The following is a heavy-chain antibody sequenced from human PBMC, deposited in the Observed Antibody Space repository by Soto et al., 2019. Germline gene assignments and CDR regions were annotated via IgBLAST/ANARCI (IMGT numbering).Heavy chain of an antibody. V-gene: IGHV4-39*01. CDR2: VYYGGAIFYSGNI. CDR3: VRYDRINMKPYSPEGFHI. J-gene: IGHJ3*02. Sequence: SETLSLTCTVSGDSISSSNSHWGWTRQPPGKGLEYIGSVYYGGAIFYSGNIYYNPSLKSRVTISVDTSKNQFSLRLSSVTAADTGVYYCVRYDRINMKPYSPEGFHIWGQGTMVTVSS. D-gene: IGHD3-3*02. CDR1: GDSISSSNSH.